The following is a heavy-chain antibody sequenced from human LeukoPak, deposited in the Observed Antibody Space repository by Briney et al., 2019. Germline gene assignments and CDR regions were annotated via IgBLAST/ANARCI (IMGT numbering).Heavy chain of an antibody. D-gene: IGHD6-13*01. CDR1: GFTFKSYA. V-gene: IGHV3-30-3*01. J-gene: IGHJ5*02. CDR3: ARESFVKQAGPLKNNWFDP. Sequence: GGSLRLSCAASGFTFKSYAMHWVRQAPGKGLEWVAVISYEGSTTYYADSVKGRFTISRDNSKNTLYLQMNSLRSEDTAVYYCARESFVKQAGPLKNNWFDPWGQGTLVTVSS. CDR2: ISYEGSTT.